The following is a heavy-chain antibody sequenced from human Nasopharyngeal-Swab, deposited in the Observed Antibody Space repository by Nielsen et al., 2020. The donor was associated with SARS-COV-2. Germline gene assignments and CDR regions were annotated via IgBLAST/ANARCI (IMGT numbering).Heavy chain of an antibody. V-gene: IGHV4-38-2*01. CDR3: ARLRSGYYYYYMDV. J-gene: IGHJ6*03. CDR1: GYSISSGYY. Sequence: SETLSLTCAVSGYSISSGYYWGWIRQPPGKGLEWIGSTYHSGSTYYNPSLKSRVTISVDTSKNQFSLKLSSVTAADTAVYYCARLRSGYYYYYMDVWGKGTTVTVSS. D-gene: IGHD3-10*01. CDR2: TYHSGST.